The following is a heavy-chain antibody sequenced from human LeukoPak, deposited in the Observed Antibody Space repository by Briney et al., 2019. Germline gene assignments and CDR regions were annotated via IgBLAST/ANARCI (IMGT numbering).Heavy chain of an antibody. Sequence: PGGSLRLSCAASGFTFSSYTISWVRQAPGKGLEWISSITRGDSKYYAESVKGRFTISRDNTEKSLHLQMSGLRAEDTAVYYCARLYSSSWSDLDYWGQGTLVTVSS. D-gene: IGHD6-13*01. J-gene: IGHJ4*02. CDR1: GFTFSSYT. CDR2: ITRGDSK. V-gene: IGHV3-48*04. CDR3: ARLYSSSWSDLDY.